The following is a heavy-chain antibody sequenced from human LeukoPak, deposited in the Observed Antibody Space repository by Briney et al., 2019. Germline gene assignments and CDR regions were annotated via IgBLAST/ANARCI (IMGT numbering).Heavy chain of an antibody. V-gene: IGHV3-23*01. CDR1: GFTFSSYA. D-gene: IGHD3-22*01. J-gene: IGHJ1*01. CDR3: AKDLDAHYYDSSGYSGFQH. CDR2: ISGSGGST. Sequence: GGSLRLSCAASGFTFSSYAMSWVRQPPGKGLEWVSAISGSGGSTYYADSVKGRFTISRDNSKNTLYLQMNSLRAEDTAVYYCAKDLDAHYYDSSGYSGFQHWGQGTLVTVSS.